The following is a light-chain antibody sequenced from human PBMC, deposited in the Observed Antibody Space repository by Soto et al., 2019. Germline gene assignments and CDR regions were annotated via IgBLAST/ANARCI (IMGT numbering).Light chain of an antibody. CDR2: GAS. CDR3: QQYNNWPPVT. V-gene: IGKV3-15*01. CDR1: QSVSSN. Sequence: EILMTQSPATLSVSPLERATLSFMASQSVSSNLAWYQQKPGQAPRLLIYGASTRATGIPARFSGSGSGTEFTLTISSLQSEDFAVYYCQQYNNWPPVTFGQGTKVDIK. J-gene: IGKJ1*01.